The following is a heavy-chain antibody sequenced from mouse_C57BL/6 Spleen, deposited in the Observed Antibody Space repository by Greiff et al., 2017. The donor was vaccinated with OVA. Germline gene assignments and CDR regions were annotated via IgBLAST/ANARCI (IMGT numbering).Heavy chain of an antibody. CDR3: ARENYYGSSYGYFDY. CDR2: ISSGSSTI. J-gene: IGHJ2*01. CDR1: GFTFSDYG. Sequence: DVMLVESGGGLVKPGGSLNLSCAASGFTFSDYGMHWVRQAPEKGLEWVAYISSGSSTIYYADTVKGRFTISRDNAKNTLFLQMTSLRSEDTAMYYCARENYYGSSYGYFDYWGQGTTLTVSS. V-gene: IGHV5-17*01. D-gene: IGHD1-1*01.